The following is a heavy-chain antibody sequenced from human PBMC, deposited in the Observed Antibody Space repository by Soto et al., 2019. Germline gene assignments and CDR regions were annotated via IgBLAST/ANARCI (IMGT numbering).Heavy chain of an antibody. CDR1: GFTFSNAW. J-gene: IGHJ6*02. CDR2: IKRKTDGGKI. Sequence: EVQLVESGGGLVKPGGSLRLSCEASGFTFSNAWMRWFPKPPGKGPGWVAGIKRKTDGGKIDYAAPVKGRFTISRDDSKNRLYLQMDSLKTEDTAIYYCTTEPDPRYRSGGTWYLVIDYPYYGMDVWGQGTTVTVSS. V-gene: IGHV3-15*01. D-gene: IGHD2-15*01. CDR3: TTEPDPRYRSGGTWYLVIDYPYYGMDV.